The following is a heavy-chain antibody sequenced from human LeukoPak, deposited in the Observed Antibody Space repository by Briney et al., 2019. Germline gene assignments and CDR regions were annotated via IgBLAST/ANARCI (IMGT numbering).Heavy chain of an antibody. CDR1: GGSIRSYY. J-gene: IGHJ6*02. V-gene: IGHV4-59*01. D-gene: IGHD3-3*01. Sequence: SETLSLTGTVSGGSIRSYYWSWIRQPPGKGLEWIGYIYYSGSTNYNPSLKSRVTISVDTSKNQFSLKLSSVTAADTAVYYCARVKGYYDFWSGYYPRADYYYGMDVWGQGTTVTVSS. CDR2: IYYSGST. CDR3: ARVKGYYDFWSGYYPRADYYYGMDV.